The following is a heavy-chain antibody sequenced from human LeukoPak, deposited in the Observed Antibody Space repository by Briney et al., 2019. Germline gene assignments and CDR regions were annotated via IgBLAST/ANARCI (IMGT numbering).Heavy chain of an antibody. J-gene: IGHJ4*02. V-gene: IGHV3-21*01. CDR1: GLTFSTCN. D-gene: IGHD7-27*01. CDR2: ISSTSTYI. CDR3: VRGLLGPDY. Sequence: PGGSLRLSCAASGLTFSTCNMNWVRQAPGKGLEWVSSISSTSTYIYYPDSVKGRFTLSRDNAKNSLYLQMNSLRAEDTAVYYCVRGLLGPDYWGQGTQVTVSS.